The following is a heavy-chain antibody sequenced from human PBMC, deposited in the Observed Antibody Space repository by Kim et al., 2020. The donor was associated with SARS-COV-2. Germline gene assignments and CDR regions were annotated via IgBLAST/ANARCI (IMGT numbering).Heavy chain of an antibody. J-gene: IGHJ4*02. CDR2: IDWDDDK. CDR3: ARTLSGLYFDY. D-gene: IGHD3-10*01. Sequence: SGPTLVNPTQTLTLTCSFSGFSLNTSEMCVSWIRQTPGMALEWLALIDWDDDKYYTAPLKTRLSISKDTSKNQVILTMTNMDPVDTATYFCARTLSGLYFDYWGQGILVTVSS. V-gene: IGHV2-70*01. CDR1: GFSLNTSEMC.